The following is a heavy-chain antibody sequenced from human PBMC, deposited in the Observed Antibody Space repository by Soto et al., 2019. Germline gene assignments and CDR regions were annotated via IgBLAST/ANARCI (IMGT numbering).Heavy chain of an antibody. CDR3: ATHYSDSRHQGFHS. D-gene: IGHD4-17*01. CDR1: GGSISSSTSY. V-gene: IGHV4-39*01. J-gene: IGHJ4*02. CDR2: IYDGGNS. Sequence: QLQLQESGPGLVKPSESLSLTCTVSGGSISSSTSYWGWVRQPPGKGLERIASIYDGGNSHYHPSPRSRVTISLYSSKNHRSLTLISVTAADTNVYYGATHYSDSRHQGFHSWCEGTQVSVSS.